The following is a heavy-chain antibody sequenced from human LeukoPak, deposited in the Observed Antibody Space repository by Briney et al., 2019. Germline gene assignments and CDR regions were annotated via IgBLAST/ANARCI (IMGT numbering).Heavy chain of an antibody. D-gene: IGHD4-17*01. Sequence: PGGSLRLSCAASGFTFSSYAMSWVRQAPGKGLEWVSAISGSGGSTYYADSAKGRFTISRDNSKNTLYLQMNSLRAEDTAVYYCAKPMGYGDYVTDYYYHGMDVWGKGTTVTVSS. J-gene: IGHJ6*04. CDR1: GFTFSSYA. CDR3: AKPMGYGDYVTDYYYHGMDV. CDR2: ISGSGGST. V-gene: IGHV3-23*01.